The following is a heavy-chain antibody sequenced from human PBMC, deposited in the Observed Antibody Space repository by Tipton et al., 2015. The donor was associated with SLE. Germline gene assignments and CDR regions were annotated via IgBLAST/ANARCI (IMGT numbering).Heavy chain of an antibody. CDR3: VRDPALAETGTYLGR. V-gene: IGHV4-59*01. J-gene: IGHJ4*02. Sequence: TLSLTCTVSGGLTRDYFWTWIRQPPGRGLEYIGYVHDSVMVNYNPSLKSRVTISADTSRNQFSLTLTSVTAADTAKYYCVRDPALAETGTYLGRWGQGILVSVSS. D-gene: IGHD1-14*01. CDR1: GGLTRDYF. CDR2: VHDSVMV.